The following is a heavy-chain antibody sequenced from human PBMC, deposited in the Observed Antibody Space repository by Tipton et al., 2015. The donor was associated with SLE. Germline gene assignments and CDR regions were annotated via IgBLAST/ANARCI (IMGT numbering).Heavy chain of an antibody. J-gene: IGHJ4*02. CDR1: GGPFNGYH. CDR3: ARDGSSGYYFDY. V-gene: IGHV4-59*12. CDR2: IYYDGTP. Sequence: TLSLTCTVSGGPFNGYHWSWIRQSPEKGLEWIGYIYYDGTPNYNPSLQSRVTISIDTSKNQFSLKLSSVTAADTAVYYCARDGSSGYYFDYWGQGTLVTVSS. D-gene: IGHD3-22*01.